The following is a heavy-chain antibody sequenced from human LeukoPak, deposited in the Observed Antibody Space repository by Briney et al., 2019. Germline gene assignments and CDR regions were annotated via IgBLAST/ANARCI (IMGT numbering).Heavy chain of an antibody. J-gene: IGHJ6*02. Sequence: GASVKVSCKASGYTFTGYYMHWVRQAPGQGLGWMGWINPNSGGTNYAQKFQGWVTMTRDTSISTAYMELSRLRSDDTAVYYCARGESSGSLFYYYYYGMDVWGQGTTVTVSS. CDR3: ARGESSGSLFYYYYYGMDV. CDR2: INPNSGGT. D-gene: IGHD3-10*01. CDR1: GYTFTGYY. V-gene: IGHV1-2*04.